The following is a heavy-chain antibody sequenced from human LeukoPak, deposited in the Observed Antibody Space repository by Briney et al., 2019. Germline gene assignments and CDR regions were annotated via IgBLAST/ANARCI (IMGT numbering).Heavy chain of an antibody. CDR1: GFTVSTTY. CDR2: IYSGGST. CDR3: AKAVAASWYYFDY. Sequence: EGSLRLSCAASGFTVSTTYMSWVRQAPGKGLEWVSIIYSGGSTYYADSVKGRFTISRDNSKNTLYLQMNTLRTEDSAVYYCAKAVAASWYYFDYWGQGTLVTVSS. V-gene: IGHV3-53*01. D-gene: IGHD2-15*01. J-gene: IGHJ4*02.